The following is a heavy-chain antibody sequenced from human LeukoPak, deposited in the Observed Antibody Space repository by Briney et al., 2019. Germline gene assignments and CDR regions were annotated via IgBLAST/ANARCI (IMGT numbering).Heavy chain of an antibody. CDR2: IYSGGST. J-gene: IGHJ6*03. Sequence: PGGSLRLSCSASGFTFINYAMSWVRQAPGKGLEWVSVIYSGGSTYYADSVKGRFTISRDNSKNTLYLQMNSLRAEDTAVYYCARETSSSSSGYYYYYMDVWGKGTTVTVSS. V-gene: IGHV3-53*01. CDR3: ARETSSSSSGYYYYYMDV. CDR1: GFTFINYA. D-gene: IGHD6-6*01.